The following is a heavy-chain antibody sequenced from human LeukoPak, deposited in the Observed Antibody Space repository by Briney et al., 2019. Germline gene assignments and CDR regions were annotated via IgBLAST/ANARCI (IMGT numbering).Heavy chain of an antibody. CDR2: ISYDGSNK. D-gene: IGHD3-22*01. V-gene: IGHV3-30-3*01. Sequence: GGSLRLSCAASGFTFSSYAMHWVRQAPGKGLEWVAVISYDGSNKYYADSVKGRFTISRDKSKNTLYLQMNSLRAEDTAVYYCARDPTYYYDSSGYYYANWYFDLWGRGTLVTVSS. CDR3: ARDPTYYYDSSGYYYANWYFDL. CDR1: GFTFSSYA. J-gene: IGHJ2*01.